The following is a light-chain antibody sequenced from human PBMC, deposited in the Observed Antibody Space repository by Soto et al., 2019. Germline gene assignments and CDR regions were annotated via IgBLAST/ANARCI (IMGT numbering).Light chain of an antibody. J-gene: IGLJ1*01. CDR2: EVS. Sequence: QSVLTQPPSASGSPGQSVTISCTGTSSDVGGYNYVSWYQQHPGKAPKLMIYEVSKRPSGVPDRFSGSKSGNTASLTISGLQAEDEADYYCSSYTSRSSSTYVFGTGTRSPS. CDR3: SSYTSRSSSTYV. V-gene: IGLV2-8*01. CDR1: SSDVGGYNY.